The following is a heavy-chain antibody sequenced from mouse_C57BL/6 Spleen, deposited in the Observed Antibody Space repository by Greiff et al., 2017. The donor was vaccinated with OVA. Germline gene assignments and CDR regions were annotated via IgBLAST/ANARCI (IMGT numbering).Heavy chain of an antibody. D-gene: IGHD1-1*01. CDR2: IYPRSGNT. CDR1: GYTFTSYG. J-gene: IGHJ2*01. V-gene: IGHV1-81*01. Sequence: VHLVESGAELARPGASVKLSCKASGYTFTSYGISWVKQRTGQGLEWIGEIYPRSGNTYYNEKFKGKATLTADKSSSTAYMELRSLTSEDSAVYFCARSRITTVVANFDYWGQGTTLTVSS. CDR3: ARSRITTVVANFDY.